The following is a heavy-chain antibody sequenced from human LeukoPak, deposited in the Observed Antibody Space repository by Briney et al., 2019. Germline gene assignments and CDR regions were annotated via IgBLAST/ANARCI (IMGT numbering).Heavy chain of an antibody. CDR2: IIPIFGTA. D-gene: IGHD3-16*02. CDR1: GGTFSSYA. V-gene: IGHV1-69*05. J-gene: IGHJ4*02. Sequence: GSSVKVSCKASGGTFSSYAISWVRQAPGQGLEWMRGIIPIFGTANYAQKFQGRVTITTDESTSTAYMELSSLRSEDTAVYYCARYMITFGGVIVHSMELDYWGQGTLVTVSS. CDR3: ARYMITFGGVIVHSMELDY.